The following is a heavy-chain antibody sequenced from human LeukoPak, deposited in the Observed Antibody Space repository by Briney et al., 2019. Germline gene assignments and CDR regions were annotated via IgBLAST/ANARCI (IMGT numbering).Heavy chain of an antibody. J-gene: IGHJ1*01. CDR2: IYPGDSDT. V-gene: IGHV5-51*01. Sequence: GESLKISCKGSKYSFINYWIGWVRQMLGKGLEWMGIIYPGDSDTKYSPSFQGQVTMSADKSISTAYLQWSSLKASDSAMYYCALYSDSSGYYFQRWGQGTLVTVSS. CDR1: KYSFINYW. D-gene: IGHD3-22*01. CDR3: ALYSDSSGYYFQR.